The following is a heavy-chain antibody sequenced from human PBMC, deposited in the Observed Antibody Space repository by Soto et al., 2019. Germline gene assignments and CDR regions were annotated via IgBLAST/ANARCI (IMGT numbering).Heavy chain of an antibody. CDR2: INPSGGST. D-gene: IGHD3-3*01. V-gene: IGHV1-46*01. CDR1: GYTFTSYY. J-gene: IGHJ4*02. Sequence: QVQLVQSGAEVKKPGASVKVSCKASGYTFTSYYMHWVRQAPGQGLEWMGIINPSGGSTSYAQKFQGRVTMTRDTSTSTVYMVLSSLRSEDTAVYYCARTGLGLLEWLSNVDYWGQGTLVTVSS. CDR3: ARTGLGLLEWLSNVDY.